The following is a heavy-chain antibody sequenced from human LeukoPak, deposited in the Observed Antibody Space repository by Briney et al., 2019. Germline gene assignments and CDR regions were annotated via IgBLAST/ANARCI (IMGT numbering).Heavy chain of an antibody. V-gene: IGHV4-34*01. CDR1: GESMIGHY. CDR3: ARATASGSGRAYDH. CDR2: IHHSGGT. D-gene: IGHD3-10*01. J-gene: IGHJ4*02. Sequence: SETLSLTCAVYGESMIGHYWTWIRQPPGKRLEWIGEIHHSGGTNSNPSLRNRLTMSIDMSKNQFSLKLKSVTAADTAVYYCARATASGSGRAYDHWAQGNLVPVSS.